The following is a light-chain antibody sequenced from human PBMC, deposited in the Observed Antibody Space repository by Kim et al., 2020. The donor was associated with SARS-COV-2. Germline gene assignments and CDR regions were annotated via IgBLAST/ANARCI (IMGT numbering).Light chain of an antibody. CDR3: QQYNNWLPWT. V-gene: IGKV3-15*01. J-gene: IGKJ1*01. Sequence: SPGESATLACRASQSVSSNLAWYQQKPGQAPRLVIYGASTRATGIPARFSGSGSGTEFTLTISSLQSEDFAVYYCQQYNNWLPWTFGQGTKVDIK. CDR2: GAS. CDR1: QSVSSN.